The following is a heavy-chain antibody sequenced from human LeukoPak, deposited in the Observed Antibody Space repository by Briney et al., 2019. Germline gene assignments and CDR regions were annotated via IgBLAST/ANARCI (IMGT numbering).Heavy chain of an antibody. J-gene: IGHJ5*02. CDR1: GGSISSYY. D-gene: IGHD3-3*01. CDR3: GGSGENGLDP. CDR2: IYYSGST. Sequence: PSETLSLTCTVSGGSISSYYWSWIRQPPGKGLEWIGYIYYSGSTNYNPSLKSRVTISVDTSKNQFSLKLSSVTAAGTAVYYCGGSGENGLDPWGQGTLVTVSS. V-gene: IGHV4-59*08.